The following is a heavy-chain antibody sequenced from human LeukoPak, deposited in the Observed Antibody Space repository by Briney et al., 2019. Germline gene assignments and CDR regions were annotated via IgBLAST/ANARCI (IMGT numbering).Heavy chain of an antibody. CDR3: ARDAAGTGDGWFDP. J-gene: IGHJ5*02. CDR1: GVSISTYY. D-gene: IGHD6-13*01. CDR2: IYYTGST. V-gene: IGHV4-59*01. Sequence: SETLSLTCAVSGVSISTYYWSWIRQPPGRGLKWIGHIYYTGSTNYNPSLKSRVTISSDMSKNQCSLKLSSVTAADTAVYYCARDAAGTGDGWFDPWGQGTLVTVSS.